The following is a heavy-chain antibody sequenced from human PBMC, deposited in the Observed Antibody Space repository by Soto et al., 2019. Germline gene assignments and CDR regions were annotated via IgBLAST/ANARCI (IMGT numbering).Heavy chain of an antibody. CDR1: GYTFINYY. V-gene: IGHV1-46*01. D-gene: IGHD3-22*01. Sequence: GASVKVSCKASGYTFINYYMHWVRQAPGQGPEWMGIINPSGGNGNYAQKFQGRLTMTGDTSTSTVYMELSSLRSEDTAVYYCARGQYYGDRSPFPLHYRGQGTLVTVSS. J-gene: IGHJ4*02. CDR2: INPSGGNG. CDR3: ARGQYYGDRSPFPLHY.